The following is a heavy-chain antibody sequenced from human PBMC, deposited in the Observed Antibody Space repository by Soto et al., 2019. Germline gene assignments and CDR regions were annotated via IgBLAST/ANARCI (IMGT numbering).Heavy chain of an antibody. CDR1: GFTFSSYA. CDR3: AKEFSSSWYVYYFDN. V-gene: IGHV3-23*01. D-gene: IGHD6-13*01. J-gene: IGHJ4*02. CDR2: ISGSGGST. Sequence: GGSLRLSCAASGFTFSSYAMSWVRQAPGKGLEWVPGISGSGGSTYYADSVKGRFTISRDNSKNTLYLQMISLRAEDTAVYYCAKEFSSSWYVYYFDNWGQGTLVTVSS.